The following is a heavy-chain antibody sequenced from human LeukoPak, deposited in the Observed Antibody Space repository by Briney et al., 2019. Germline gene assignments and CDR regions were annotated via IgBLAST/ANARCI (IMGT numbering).Heavy chain of an antibody. Sequence: AAVKVSFKASGYTFTSYGIGWVRQAPGQGLEGMGWISAYDGNTDYAQNLQGRVTMTTDTSTSTAYMELRSLRSGDTAVYYCARDRLEIVTTIIFDYWGQGTLVTVSS. D-gene: IGHD5-12*01. V-gene: IGHV1-18*01. CDR3: ARDRLEIVTTIIFDY. CDR2: ISAYDGNT. CDR1: GYTFTSYG. J-gene: IGHJ4*02.